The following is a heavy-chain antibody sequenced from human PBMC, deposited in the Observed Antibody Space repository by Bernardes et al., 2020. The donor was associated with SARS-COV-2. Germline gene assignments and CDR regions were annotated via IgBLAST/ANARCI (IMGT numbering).Heavy chain of an antibody. D-gene: IGHD3-10*01. J-gene: IGHJ4*02. CDR1: GFTFSNYA. Sequence: GGSLRLSCAASGFTFSNYAMNWVRQAPGKGLEWVSGIRGSGGRTYYADSVKGRFTISRDNSKNTLFLQMNSLRAEDTAVYYCAKDRRPRFGESLEGVDYWGQGTLVTVSS. CDR3: AKDRRPRFGESLEGVDY. V-gene: IGHV3-23*01. CDR2: IRGSGGRT.